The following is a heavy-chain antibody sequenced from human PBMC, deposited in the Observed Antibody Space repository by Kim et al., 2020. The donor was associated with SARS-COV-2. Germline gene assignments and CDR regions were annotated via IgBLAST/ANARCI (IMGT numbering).Heavy chain of an antibody. V-gene: IGHV3-7*01. Sequence: KYYVDSVKGRFTISRDNAKNSLYLQMNSLRAEDTAVYYCARSGYTYGFDYWGQGTLVTVSS. CDR3: ARSGYTYGFDY. J-gene: IGHJ4*02. D-gene: IGHD5-18*01. CDR2: K.